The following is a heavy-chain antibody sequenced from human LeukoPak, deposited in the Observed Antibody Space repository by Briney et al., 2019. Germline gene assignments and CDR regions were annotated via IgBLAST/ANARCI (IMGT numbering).Heavy chain of an antibody. Sequence: SETLSLTCSVSGGSITSSSYYWGWIRQPPEKGLEWIGSIYYTGGTNYSPSLKSRVTIFVDTSKNQFSLKLSSVTAADTAVYYCAREFDMVRGGPRAFDIWGQGTMVTVSS. V-gene: IGHV4-39*02. CDR1: GGSITSSSYY. CDR2: IYYTGGT. CDR3: AREFDMVRGGPRAFDI. D-gene: IGHD3-10*01. J-gene: IGHJ3*02.